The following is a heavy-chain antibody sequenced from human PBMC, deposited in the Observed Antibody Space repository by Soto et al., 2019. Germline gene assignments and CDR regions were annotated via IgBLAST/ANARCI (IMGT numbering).Heavy chain of an antibody. Sequence: QLHLQESGPGLVKPSETLSLSCIVSGGSISRSPYSWAWLRQPPGQGLEWLGTIFYSGNIYYSASLQSRVSISVDTSKEQFSLKVRSVTAADTAVYYCARHAAARGADVVAFQVWGQGTPVTVSS. CDR3: ARHAAARGADVVAFQV. V-gene: IGHV4-39*01. J-gene: IGHJ3*01. D-gene: IGHD5-18*01. CDR1: GGSISRSPYS. CDR2: IFYSGNI.